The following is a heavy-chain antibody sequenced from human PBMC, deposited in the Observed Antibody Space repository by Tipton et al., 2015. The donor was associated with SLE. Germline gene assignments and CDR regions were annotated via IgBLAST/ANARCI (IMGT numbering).Heavy chain of an antibody. V-gene: IGHV3-23*01. Sequence: SLRLSCAASGVMFSNYAMNWVRQVPGKGLEWVSFISGGGDSTKYADSVRGRFTVSIDNSQKTLYLPMSSLRAEDTAVYYCVPRQVDFDHWGQGSLVPVSS. J-gene: IGHJ4*02. CDR3: VPRQVDFDH. CDR2: ISGGGDST. CDR1: GVMFSNYA. D-gene: IGHD2-15*01.